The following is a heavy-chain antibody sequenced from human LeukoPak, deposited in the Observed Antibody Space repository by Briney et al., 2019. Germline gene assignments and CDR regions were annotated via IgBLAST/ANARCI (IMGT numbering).Heavy chain of an antibody. J-gene: IGHJ4*02. CDR2: INHSGST. CDR1: GGSFSGYY. D-gene: IGHD2-2*01. CDR3: ARESVPAARHAGYYFDY. V-gene: IGHV4-34*01. Sequence: SETLSLTCAVYGGSFSGYYWSWIRQPPGKGLEWIGEINHSGSTNYNPSLKSRVTISVDTSKNQFSLKLSSVTAADTAVYYCARESVPAARHAGYYFDYWGQGTLVTVSS.